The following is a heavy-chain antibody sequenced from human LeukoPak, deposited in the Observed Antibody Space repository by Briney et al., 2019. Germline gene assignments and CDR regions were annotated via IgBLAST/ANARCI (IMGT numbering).Heavy chain of an antibody. CDR2: MNPNSGNT. Sequence: ASVKVSCKASGYTFTSYDINWVRQATGQGLEWMGWMNPNSGNTGYAQKFQGRVTMTRNTAISTAYMELSSLRSEDTAVYYCVRGKYYYDSSGGPDPNWGQGTMVTVSS. D-gene: IGHD3-22*01. CDR1: GYTFTSYD. V-gene: IGHV1-8*01. J-gene: IGHJ3*01. CDR3: VRGKYYYDSSGGPDPN.